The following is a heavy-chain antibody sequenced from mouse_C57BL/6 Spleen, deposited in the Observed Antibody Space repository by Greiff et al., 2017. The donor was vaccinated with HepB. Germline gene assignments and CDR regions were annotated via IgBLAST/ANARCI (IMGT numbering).Heavy chain of an antibody. CDR2: IDPSDSYT. V-gene: IGHV1-69*01. J-gene: IGHJ2*01. Sequence: VQLQQPGAELVMPGASVKLSCKASGYTFTSYWMHWVKQRPGQGLEWIGEIDPSDSYTNYNQKLKGKSTLTVDKYSSTAYMQHSSLTSEDSAVYYCAIPYYYGNSSFDDWGQGTTLTVSP. CDR1: GYTFTSYW. D-gene: IGHD1-1*01. CDR3: AIPYYYGNSSFDD.